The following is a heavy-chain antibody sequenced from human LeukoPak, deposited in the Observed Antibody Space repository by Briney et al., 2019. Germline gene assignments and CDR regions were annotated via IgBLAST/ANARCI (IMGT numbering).Heavy chain of an antibody. J-gene: IGHJ4*02. CDR3: ARVGYRVHTWGRSESVLDY. CDR1: GFTFSDYY. D-gene: IGHD6-13*01. Sequence: PGGSLRLSCAASGFTFSDYYMSWIRQAPGKGLEWVSYISSSGSTIYYADSAKGRFTISRDNAKNSLYLQMNSLRAEDTAVYYCARVGYRVHTWGRSESVLDYWGQGTLVTVSS. CDR2: ISSSGSTI. V-gene: IGHV3-11*01.